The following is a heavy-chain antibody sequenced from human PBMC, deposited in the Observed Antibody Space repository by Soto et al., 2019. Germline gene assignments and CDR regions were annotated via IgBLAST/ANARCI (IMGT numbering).Heavy chain of an antibody. V-gene: IGHV4-39*01. Sequence: QLQLQESGPGLVKPSETLSLTCTVSGGSISSSSYYWGWIRQPPGKGLEWIGSIYYSGSTYYNPSLKSRVTISVDTSKNQFSLKLSSVTAADTAVYYCARGARDYVWGSYRLDWYFDLWGRGTLVTVSS. D-gene: IGHD3-16*02. CDR2: IYYSGST. J-gene: IGHJ2*01. CDR1: GGSISSSSYY. CDR3: ARGARDYVWGSYRLDWYFDL.